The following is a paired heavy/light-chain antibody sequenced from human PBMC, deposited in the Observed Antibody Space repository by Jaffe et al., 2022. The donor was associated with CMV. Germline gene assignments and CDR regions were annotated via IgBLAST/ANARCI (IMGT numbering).Light chain of an antibody. V-gene: IGKV1-5*03. CDR2: KAS. CDR3: QQYNSFSYT. CDR1: QSISSW. J-gene: IGKJ2*01. Sequence: DIQMTQSPSTLSASVGDRVTITCRASQSISSWLAWYQQKPGKAPNLLIYKASSLESGVPSRFSGSGSGTEFTLTISSLQPDDFATYYCQQYNSFSYTFGQGTTLEIK.
Heavy chain of an antibody. V-gene: IGHV3-72*01. D-gene: IGHD5-18*01. Sequence: EVQLVESGGGLVQPGGSLRLSCAASGFTFSDHYMDWVRQAPGKGLEWVGRSRNKANSYTTEYAASVKGRFTISRDDSKNSLYVQMNSLKTEDTAVYYCARVPGRNVDTGLGSFDYWGQGTLVTVSS. CDR1: GFTFSDHY. CDR2: SRNKANSYTT. CDR3: ARVPGRNVDTGLGSFDY. J-gene: IGHJ4*02.